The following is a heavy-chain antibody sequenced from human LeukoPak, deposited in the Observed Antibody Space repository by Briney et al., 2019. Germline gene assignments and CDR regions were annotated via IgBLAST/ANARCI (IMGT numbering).Heavy chain of an antibody. J-gene: IGHJ6*03. CDR2: VNDSGAT. Sequence: SETLSLTCGVNGGSFLGYYWSWIRQPPGKGLEWIGEVNDSGATNCNPSLRSRVTISVDTSKNQYSLKLSSVTAADTAVYYCARDYKSSYYYYYMDVWGKGTTVTVSS. CDR1: GGSFLGYY. V-gene: IGHV4-34*01. CDR3: ARDYKSSYYYYYMDV. D-gene: IGHD3-10*01.